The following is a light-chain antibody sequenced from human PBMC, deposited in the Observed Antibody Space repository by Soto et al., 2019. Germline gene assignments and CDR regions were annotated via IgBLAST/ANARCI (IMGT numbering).Light chain of an antibody. Sequence: DIVLTQSQGTLSLSPGERATLSCRASETVNSNYLAWYQHKRGQAPRLLIYGASSRATGIPDRFSGSGSGTDFTLTITRMAPEDFAIDDCQQYGSPRTFGQGTKVDIK. CDR1: ETVNSNY. CDR2: GAS. CDR3: QQYGSPRT. V-gene: IGKV3-20*01. J-gene: IGKJ1*01.